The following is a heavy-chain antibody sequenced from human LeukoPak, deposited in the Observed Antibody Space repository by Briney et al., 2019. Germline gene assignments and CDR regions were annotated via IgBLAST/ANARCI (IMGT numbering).Heavy chain of an antibody. CDR3: ARDQTYYYDSSGPHAFDI. D-gene: IGHD3-22*01. V-gene: IGHV1-69*05. J-gene: IGHJ3*02. CDR1: GGTFSSNA. Sequence: ASVKVSCKASGGTFSSNAISWVRQAPGQGLEWMGRIIPIFGTANYAQKFQGRVTITTDESTSTAYMELSSLRSEDTAVYYCARDQTYYYDSSGPHAFDIWGQGTMVTVSS. CDR2: IIPIFGTA.